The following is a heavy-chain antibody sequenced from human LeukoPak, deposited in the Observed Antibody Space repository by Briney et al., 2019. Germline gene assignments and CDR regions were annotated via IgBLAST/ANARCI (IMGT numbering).Heavy chain of an antibody. D-gene: IGHD3-22*01. CDR2: IYYSGST. CDR3: ARAAWGAYYYDSSGYSTIYYYYYMDV. Sequence: SETLSLTCTASGGSISSYYWSWIRQPPGKGLEWIGYIYYSGSTNYNPSLKSRVTISVDTSKNQCSLNLSSVTAADTAVYFCARAAWGAYYYDSSGYSTIYYYYYMDVWGKGNTVTISS. CDR1: GGSISSYY. V-gene: IGHV4-59*01. J-gene: IGHJ6*03.